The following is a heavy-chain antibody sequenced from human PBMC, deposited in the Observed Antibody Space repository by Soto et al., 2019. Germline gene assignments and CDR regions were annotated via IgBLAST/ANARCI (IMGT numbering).Heavy chain of an antibody. CDR2: LSYEGSNK. D-gene: IGHD5-18*01. Sequence: QVQLVESGGGVVQPGRSLRLSCAASGFTFSSYGMPGVRQAPGKGLGGGAVLSYEGSNKYYADSVKGRFTISRDNSKNTLYLQMNSLRAEDTAVYYCAKGWIQLWRLADAFDIWGQGTMVTVSS. J-gene: IGHJ3*02. CDR1: GFTFSSYG. V-gene: IGHV3-30*18. CDR3: AKGWIQLWRLADAFDI.